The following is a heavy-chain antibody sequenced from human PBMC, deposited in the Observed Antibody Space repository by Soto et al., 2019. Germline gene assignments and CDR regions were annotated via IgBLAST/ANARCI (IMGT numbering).Heavy chain of an antibody. Sequence: PGESLKISCKGSGYSFTSYWIGWVRQMPGKGLEWMGIIYPGDSDTRYSPSFQGQVTISADKSISTAYLQWSSLKASDTAMYYCARHRALAVAGLDSFDICCQGTMVTV. CDR2: IYPGDSDT. D-gene: IGHD6-19*01. CDR3: ARHRALAVAGLDSFDI. V-gene: IGHV5-51*01. J-gene: IGHJ3*02. CDR1: GYSFTSYW.